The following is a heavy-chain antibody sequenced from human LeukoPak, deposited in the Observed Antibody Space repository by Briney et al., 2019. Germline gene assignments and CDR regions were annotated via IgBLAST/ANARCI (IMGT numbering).Heavy chain of an antibody. CDR2: IWYDGSNK. Sequence: GGSLRLSCAASGFTFSSYAMLWVRQAPGKGLEGVAVIWYDGSNKYYADSVKGRFTISRDNSKNTLYLQMNSLRAEDTAVYYCARGYSSGWYVSGGYYGMDVWGQGTTVTVSS. J-gene: IGHJ6*02. CDR1: GFTFSSYA. CDR3: ARGYSSGWYVSGGYYGMDV. V-gene: IGHV3-33*08. D-gene: IGHD6-19*01.